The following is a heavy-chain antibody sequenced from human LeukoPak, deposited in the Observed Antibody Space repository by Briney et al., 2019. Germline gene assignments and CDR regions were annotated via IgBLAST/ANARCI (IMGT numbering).Heavy chain of an antibody. V-gene: IGHV1-58*01. Sequence: SVKVSCKASGFTFTSFAVQWVRQARGQRLEWVGWIVVGSGNTNYAQKFQERVTITRDMSTSTAYMELSSLRSEDTAVYYCAARGYCSSTSCYIDYWGQGTLVTVSS. CDR3: AARGYCSSTSCYIDY. D-gene: IGHD2-2*02. J-gene: IGHJ4*02. CDR1: GFTFTSFA. CDR2: IVVGSGNT.